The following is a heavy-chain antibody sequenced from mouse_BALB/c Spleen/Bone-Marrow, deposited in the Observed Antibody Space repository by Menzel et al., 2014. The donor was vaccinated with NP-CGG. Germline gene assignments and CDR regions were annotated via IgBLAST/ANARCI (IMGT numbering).Heavy chain of an antibody. J-gene: IGHJ2*01. CDR2: INSNGGST. CDR1: GFTFXSYG. V-gene: IGHV5-6-3*01. CDR3: ARPYRYYFDY. D-gene: IGHD2-14*01. Sequence: VQLKESGGGLVQPGGSLKLSCAASGFTFXSYGMSWVRQTPDKRLELVATINSNGGSTYYPDSVKGRFTISRDNAKNTLYLQMSSLKSEDTAMYYCARPYRYYFDYWGQGTTLTVSS.